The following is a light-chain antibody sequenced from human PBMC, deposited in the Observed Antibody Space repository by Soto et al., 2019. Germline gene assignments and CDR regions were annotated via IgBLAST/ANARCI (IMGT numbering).Light chain of an antibody. V-gene: IGLV2-11*01. CDR3: CSYAGAYTHV. CDR1: SSDVGAYNY. Sequence: QSVLTQPPSVSGSPGQSVTISCTGTSSDVGAYNYVSWYQQHPGKAPKLMIYDVTKRPSGVPDRFSGSKSGNTASLTISGLQAEDEADYYCCSYAGAYTHVFGTGTKLTVL. CDR2: DVT. J-gene: IGLJ1*01.